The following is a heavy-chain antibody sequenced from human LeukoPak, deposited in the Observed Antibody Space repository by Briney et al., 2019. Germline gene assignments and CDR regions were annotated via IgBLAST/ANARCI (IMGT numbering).Heavy chain of an antibody. J-gene: IGHJ5*02. CDR2: ISYDGSNK. V-gene: IGHV3-30*03. CDR3: ATKGVSMVRGVIITDNWFDP. Sequence: GRSLRLSCAASGFTFSSYGMHWVRQAPGKGLEWVAVISYDGSNKYYADSVKGRFTISGDNSKNTLYLQMNSLRAEDTAVYYCATKGVSMVRGVIITDNWFDPWGQGTLVTVSS. CDR1: GFTFSSYG. D-gene: IGHD3-10*01.